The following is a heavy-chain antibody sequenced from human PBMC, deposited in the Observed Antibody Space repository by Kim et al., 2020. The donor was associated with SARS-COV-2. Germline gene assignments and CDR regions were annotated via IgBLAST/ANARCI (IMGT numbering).Heavy chain of an antibody. Sequence: YSQKFQGRVPLNRDTSAGTAYMELSSLRSEDTAVYYCARALAGTAGVFDYWGQGTLVTVSS. D-gene: IGHD6-19*01. J-gene: IGHJ4*02. CDR3: ARALAGTAGVFDY. V-gene: IGHV1-3*01.